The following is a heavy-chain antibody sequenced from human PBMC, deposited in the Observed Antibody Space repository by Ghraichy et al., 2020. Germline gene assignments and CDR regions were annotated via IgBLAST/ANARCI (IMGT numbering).Heavy chain of an antibody. Sequence: LEWISSLSSSSSYIYYADSVKGRFTISRDNAKNSLYLQMNSLRAEDTAVYYCARDSSVVPAAIVAESPYYDYGMDVWGQGTT. J-gene: IGHJ6*02. V-gene: IGHV3-21*01. CDR3: ARDSSVVPAAIVAESPYYDYGMDV. CDR2: LSSSSSYI. D-gene: IGHD2-2*01.